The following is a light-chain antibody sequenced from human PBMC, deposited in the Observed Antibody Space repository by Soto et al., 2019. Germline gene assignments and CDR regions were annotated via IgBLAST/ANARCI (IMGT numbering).Light chain of an antibody. J-gene: IGKJ1*01. V-gene: IGKV1-39*01. CDR3: QHSYSTPPT. CDR2: AAS. CDR1: QTVNTY. Sequence: DIQMTQSTSSLSASVGDRVTITCRARQTVNTYLNWYQQRPGKAPQLLISAASSLKSGVPSRFSGSGSGTDFTLTISSLQPEDSATYYCQHSYSTPPTFCQGTRVEIK.